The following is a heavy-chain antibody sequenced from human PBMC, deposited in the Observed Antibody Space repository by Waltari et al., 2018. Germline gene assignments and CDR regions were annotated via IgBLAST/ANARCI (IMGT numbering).Heavy chain of an antibody. D-gene: IGHD1-26*01. CDR3: ARVALEDSGSYGEIDY. CDR2: INHSGRT. Sequence: QVQLQQWGAGLLKPSETLSLTCAVYGGSFSGYYWSWIRQPPGKGLEWIGEINHSGRTNYNPSLKSRVTISVDTSKNQFSLKLSSVTAADTAVYYCARVALEDSGSYGEIDYWGQGTLVTVSS. J-gene: IGHJ4*02. V-gene: IGHV4-34*01. CDR1: GGSFSGYY.